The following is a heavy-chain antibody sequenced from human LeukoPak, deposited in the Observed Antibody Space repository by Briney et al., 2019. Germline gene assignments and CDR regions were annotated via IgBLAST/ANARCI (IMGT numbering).Heavy chain of an antibody. J-gene: IGHJ4*02. CDR3: LVARLRVGFDY. D-gene: IGHD5-12*01. CDR1: GYTFTSYG. Sequence: ASVKVSCKASGYTFTSYGISWVRQAPGQGLEWMGWISAYNGNTNYAQKLQGRVTMTTDTSTSTAYMELRSLRSDDTVVYYCLVARLRVGFDYWGQGTLVTVSS. V-gene: IGHV1-18*01. CDR2: ISAYNGNT.